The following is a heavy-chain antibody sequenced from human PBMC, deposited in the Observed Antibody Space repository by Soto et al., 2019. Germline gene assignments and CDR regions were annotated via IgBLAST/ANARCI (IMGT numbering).Heavy chain of an antibody. CDR3: ANDMAVAATTRFPAFDI. V-gene: IGHV3-9*01. CDR1: GFTFDDHG. Sequence: EVQLVESGGGLVQPGRSLRLSCEASGFTFDDHGMHWVRQAPGKGLEWVSGISWNSNNIAYAASVKGRFTISRDNAKNSMYLQMNSLRADDTALYYCANDMAVAATTRFPAFDIWGQGTMVTVSS. CDR2: ISWNSNNI. D-gene: IGHD1-26*01. J-gene: IGHJ3*02.